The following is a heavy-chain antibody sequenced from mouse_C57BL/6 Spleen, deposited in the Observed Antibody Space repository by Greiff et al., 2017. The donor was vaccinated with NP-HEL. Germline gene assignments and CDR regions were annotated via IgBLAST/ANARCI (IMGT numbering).Heavy chain of an antibody. V-gene: IGHV3-6*01. J-gene: IGHJ4*01. Sequence: EVKLMESGPGLVKPSQSLSLTCSVTGYSITSGYYWNWLRQFPGNKLEWMGYISYDGSHNYNPSLKNRISITRDTSKNQVFLKVNSVTTEDTATYYCAKGDYYGHYAMDYWGQGTSVTVSS. CDR3: AKGDYYGHYAMDY. D-gene: IGHD1-2*01. CDR1: GYSITSGYY. CDR2: ISYDGSH.